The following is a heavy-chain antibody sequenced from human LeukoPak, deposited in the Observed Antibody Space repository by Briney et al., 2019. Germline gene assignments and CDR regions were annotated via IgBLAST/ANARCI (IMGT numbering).Heavy chain of an antibody. CDR2: IYPGDSDT. D-gene: IGHD1-26*01. J-gene: IGHJ4*02. V-gene: IGHV5-51*01. CDR1: GYSFSTYW. CDR3: ARHSYSGSYYGKYYFDY. Sequence: GESLKISCKGSGYSFSTYWIGWVRQMPGKGLEWMGIIYPGDSDTTYSPSFQGQVTISADKSISTAYLQWRSLQASDTAIYYCARHSYSGSYYGKYYFDYWGQGTLVTVSS.